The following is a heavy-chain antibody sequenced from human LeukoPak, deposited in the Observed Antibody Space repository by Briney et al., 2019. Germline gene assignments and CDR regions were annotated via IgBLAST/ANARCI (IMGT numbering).Heavy chain of an antibody. Sequence: SVKVSCNASGGTFSSYAISWVRQAPGQGLEWMGGIIPIFGTANYAQKFQGRVTITADESTSTAYMELSSLRSEDTAVYYCAAISIAAAGTVDYWGQGTLVTVSS. V-gene: IGHV1-69*13. J-gene: IGHJ4*02. CDR3: AAISIAAAGTVDY. CDR2: IIPIFGTA. CDR1: GGTFSSYA. D-gene: IGHD6-13*01.